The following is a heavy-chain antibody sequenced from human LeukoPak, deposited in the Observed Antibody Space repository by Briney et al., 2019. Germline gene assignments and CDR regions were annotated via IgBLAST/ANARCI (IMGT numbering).Heavy chain of an antibody. V-gene: IGHV3-30*02. CDR3: ANEEDGDIVVIPAATGH. J-gene: IGHJ4*02. Sequence: GGSLRLSCAASGFTFSSYGMHWVGQAPGKGLEWVAFIRYDGTNKYYADSVKGRFTISRDNSKNTLYLQTNSLRAEDTAVYYSANEEDGDIVVIPAATGHWGQGTLVTVSS. CDR2: IRYDGTNK. CDR1: GFTFSSYG. D-gene: IGHD2-2*01.